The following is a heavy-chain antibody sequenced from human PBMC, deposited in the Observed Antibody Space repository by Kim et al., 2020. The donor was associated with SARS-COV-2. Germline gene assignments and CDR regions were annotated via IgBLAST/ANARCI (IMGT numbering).Heavy chain of an antibody. J-gene: IGHJ4*02. Sequence: YSQKFQGRGTITRDTSASTADMELSSLRSEDTAVYYCARGGLWLRLLLGYWGQGTLVTVSS. D-gene: IGHD5-12*01. CDR3: ARGGLWLRLLLGY. V-gene: IGHV1-3*01.